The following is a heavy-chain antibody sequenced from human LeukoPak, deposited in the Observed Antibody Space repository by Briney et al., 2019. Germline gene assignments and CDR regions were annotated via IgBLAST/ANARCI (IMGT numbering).Heavy chain of an antibody. CDR1: GGSISSRDYY. CDR2: ISYTGST. Sequence: PSQTLSLTCTVSGGSISSRDYYWSWIRQPPGRGLEWIGYISYTGSTHYIPSLKSRVTISVDTSKNQFSLKLSSVTAADTAVYYCASGFRAVAGLDYWGQGTLVTVSS. CDR3: ASGFRAVAGLDY. J-gene: IGHJ4*02. D-gene: IGHD6-19*01. V-gene: IGHV4-30-4*01.